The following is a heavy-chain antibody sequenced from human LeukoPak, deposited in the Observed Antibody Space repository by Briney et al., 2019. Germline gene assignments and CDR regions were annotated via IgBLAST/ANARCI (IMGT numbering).Heavy chain of an antibody. CDR3: ANGCSSSSCYSAFDI. CDR2: ISWNSGRV. Sequence: GRSLRLSCAASGFTFEHFAMQWVRQAPGKGLEWVSGISWNSGRVDYEDSVKGRFTISRDNAKNSLYLQMNSLRVEDMALYYCANGCSSSSCYSAFDIWGQGTMVTVSS. CDR1: GFTFEHFA. D-gene: IGHD2-2*01. J-gene: IGHJ3*02. V-gene: IGHV3-9*03.